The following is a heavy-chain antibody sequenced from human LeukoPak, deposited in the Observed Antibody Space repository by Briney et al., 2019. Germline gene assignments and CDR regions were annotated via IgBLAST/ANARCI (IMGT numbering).Heavy chain of an antibody. CDR2: IFYSGSS. CDR3: AREGNYDILTGLDAFDI. Sequence: PSETLSLTCSVSGGSISGSNYYWGWIRQAPGKGLEWIGSIFYSGSSYYNPSLKSRVSMSVDTSKNQFSLNLSSVTAADTAVYYCAREGNYDILTGLDAFDIWGQGTMVTVSS. CDR1: GGSISGSNYY. V-gene: IGHV4-39*07. J-gene: IGHJ3*02. D-gene: IGHD3-9*01.